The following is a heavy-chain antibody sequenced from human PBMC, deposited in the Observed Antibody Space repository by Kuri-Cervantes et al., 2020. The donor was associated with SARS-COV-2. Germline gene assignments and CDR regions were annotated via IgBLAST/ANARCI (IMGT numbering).Heavy chain of an antibody. J-gene: IGHJ4*02. CDR3: ARVSRSGYLDY. CDR2: ISSNGDST. CDR1: GFTFSNYA. D-gene: IGHD3-3*01. V-gene: IGHV3-64*02. Sequence: GGSLKIPFAASGFTFSNYAMYLVRQAPGKGLEYVSAISSNGDSTYYADSVKGRFTMSRDNSENTLYLQMGSLRAEDMAVYYCARVSRSGYLDYWGQGTLVTVSS.